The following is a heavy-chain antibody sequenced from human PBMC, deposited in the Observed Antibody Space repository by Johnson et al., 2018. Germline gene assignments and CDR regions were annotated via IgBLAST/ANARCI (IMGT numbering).Heavy chain of an antibody. CDR2: IYSGGST. J-gene: IGHJ6*02. V-gene: IGHV3-66*01. D-gene: IGHD4-17*01. CDR3: ARSVRNYYYYGMDV. CDR1: GFTFSSYD. Sequence: VQLVESGGGLVKPGGSLRLSCAASGFTFSSYDMHWVRQATGKGLEWVSVIYSGGSTYYADSVKGRFTISRDNSKNTLYLQMNSLRAEDTTVYYCARSVRNYYYYGMDVWGQGTTVTVSS.